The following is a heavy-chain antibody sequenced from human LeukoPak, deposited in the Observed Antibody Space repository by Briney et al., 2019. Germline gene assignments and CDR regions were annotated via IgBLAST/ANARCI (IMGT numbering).Heavy chain of an antibody. V-gene: IGHV3-30*02. CDR2: IRYDGSTN. CDR3: TKDDY. Sequence: GESLRLPCAASGFTFSTYGMHWVRKAPAQGLDWVAFIRYDGSTNYYSDSVNCRFTISTHNSKNTLYLQMNSLRAEDMAVYYCTKDDYWGQGTLVTVSS. CDR1: GFTFSTYG. J-gene: IGHJ4*02.